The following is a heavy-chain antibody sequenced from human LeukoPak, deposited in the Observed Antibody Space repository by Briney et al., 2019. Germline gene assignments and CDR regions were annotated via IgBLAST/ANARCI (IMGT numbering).Heavy chain of an antibody. CDR2: IIPIFGIA. CDR3: ARGDTAVDY. D-gene: IGHD5-18*01. Sequence: ASVKVSCKASGGTLRSYAISWVRQAPGQWLEWMGRIIPIFGIANYAQKFQGRVTITADKSTSTAYMELSSLRSEGTAVYYCARGDTAVDYWGQGTLVTVSS. J-gene: IGHJ4*02. CDR1: GGTLRSYA. V-gene: IGHV1-69*04.